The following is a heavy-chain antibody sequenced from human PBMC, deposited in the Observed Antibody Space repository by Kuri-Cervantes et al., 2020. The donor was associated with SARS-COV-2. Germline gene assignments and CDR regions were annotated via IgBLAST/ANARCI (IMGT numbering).Heavy chain of an antibody. V-gene: IGHV1-8*01. CDR1: ETTFPNYD. D-gene: IGHD2-2*01. Sequence: ASVKVSCKAPETTFPNYDINWVRQATGQGLEWMGMVKTNSGNTLYAQIFQGRVTMTRDTSTSTAYMELRSLRSDDTAVYYCARDDSPPYCSSTSCYLNWFDPWGQGTLVTVSS. CDR2: VKTNSGNT. J-gene: IGHJ5*02. CDR3: ARDDSPPYCSSTSCYLNWFDP.